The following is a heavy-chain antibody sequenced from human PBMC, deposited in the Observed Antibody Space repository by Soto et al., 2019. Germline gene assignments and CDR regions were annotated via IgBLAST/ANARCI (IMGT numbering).Heavy chain of an antibody. D-gene: IGHD3-22*01. Sequence: GESLKISCKGSGYSFTSYWISWVRQMPGKGLEWMGRIDPSDSYTNYSPSFQGHVTISADKSISTAYLQWSSLKASDTAMYYCARGRQGHYYDSSGSWFDPWGQGTLVTVS. V-gene: IGHV5-10-1*01. CDR2: IDPSDSYT. CDR3: ARGRQGHYYDSSGSWFDP. CDR1: GYSFTSYW. J-gene: IGHJ5*02.